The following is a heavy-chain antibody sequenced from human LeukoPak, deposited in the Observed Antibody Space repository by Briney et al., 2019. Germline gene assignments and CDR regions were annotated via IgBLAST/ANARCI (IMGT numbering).Heavy chain of an antibody. V-gene: IGHV3-48*02. Sequence: GGSLRLSCAASGFTFSSYSMNWVRQAPGKGLEWVSYISSRGSSIYYADSVKGRFTISRDNAKNSLYLQMNSLRDEDTAVYHCARDFPDDDYHGYGMDVWGQGTTVTVSS. CDR3: ARDFPDDDYHGYGMDV. CDR1: GFTFSSYS. D-gene: IGHD4-17*01. CDR2: ISSRGSSI. J-gene: IGHJ6*02.